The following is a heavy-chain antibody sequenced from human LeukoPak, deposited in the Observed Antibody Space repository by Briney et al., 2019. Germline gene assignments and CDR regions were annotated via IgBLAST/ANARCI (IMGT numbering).Heavy chain of an antibody. CDR1: GYTFTGYG. CDR2: ISAYNGNT. J-gene: IGHJ4*02. Sequence: ASVKVSCKASGYTFTGYGISWVRQAPGQGLEWMGWISAYNGNTNYAQKLQGRVTMTTDTSTSTAYMELRSLRSDDTAVYYCARWEVPYYDILTGYGAWDYWGQGTLVTASS. D-gene: IGHD3-9*01. CDR3: ARWEVPYYDILTGYGAWDY. V-gene: IGHV1-18*01.